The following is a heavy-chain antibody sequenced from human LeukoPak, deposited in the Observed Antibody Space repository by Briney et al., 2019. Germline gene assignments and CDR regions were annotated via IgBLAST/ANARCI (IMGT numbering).Heavy chain of an antibody. J-gene: IGHJ3*02. Sequence: PSETLSLTCTVSGDSISSYYWIGVRQPPGKGLEWIGYIYYTGSTNYNPSLKSRVTISVDTSKNHFSLKLSSVTAADTAVYYCARQAHGSYLNPLHIWGQGTMVTVSS. CDR3: ARQAHGSYLNPLHI. V-gene: IGHV4-59*08. CDR1: GDSISSYY. CDR2: IYYTGST. D-gene: IGHD1-26*01.